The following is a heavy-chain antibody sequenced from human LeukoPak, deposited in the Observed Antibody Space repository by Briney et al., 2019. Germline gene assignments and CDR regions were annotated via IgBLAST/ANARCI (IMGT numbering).Heavy chain of an antibody. Sequence: GGSLRLSCAASGFTFSSCAMSWVRQAPGKGLEWVSAISGSGGSTYYADSVKGRFTISRDNSKNTLYLQMNSLRAEDTAVYYCAKDWGGIAAAGTYDYWGQGTLVTVSS. J-gene: IGHJ4*02. CDR2: ISGSGGST. V-gene: IGHV3-23*01. CDR1: GFTFSSCA. CDR3: AKDWGGIAAAGTYDY. D-gene: IGHD6-13*01.